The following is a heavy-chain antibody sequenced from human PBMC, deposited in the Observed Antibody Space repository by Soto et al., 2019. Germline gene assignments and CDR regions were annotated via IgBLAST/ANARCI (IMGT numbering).Heavy chain of an antibody. Sequence: QVQLEESGGGVFQPVRSLRLSCEASGFTFNTYSMHWVRQPPGKGLEWLAAIWYDGTQKYYADSVKGRFIISRDNSKKTLYLEMNSLRAEDTAVYYCARAGGTTVTGLWHFDSWGQGTLVTVSS. D-gene: IGHD4-17*01. CDR3: ARAGGTTVTGLWHFDS. CDR2: IWYDGTQK. J-gene: IGHJ4*02. CDR1: GFTFNTYS. V-gene: IGHV3-33*01.